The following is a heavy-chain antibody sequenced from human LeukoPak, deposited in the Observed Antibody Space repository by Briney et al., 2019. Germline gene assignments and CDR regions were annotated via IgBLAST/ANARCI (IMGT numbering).Heavy chain of an antibody. V-gene: IGHV4-59*08. CDR3: ARGRHQLLWFGELLFDY. D-gene: IGHD3-10*01. J-gene: IGHJ4*02. Sequence: TSETLSLTCTVSGGSISSYYWSWIRQPPGKGLEWIGYIYYSGSTNYNPSLKSRVTISVDTSKNQFSLKLSSVTAADTAVYYCARGRHQLLWFGELLFDYWGQGTLVTVSS. CDR2: IYYSGST. CDR1: GGSISSYY.